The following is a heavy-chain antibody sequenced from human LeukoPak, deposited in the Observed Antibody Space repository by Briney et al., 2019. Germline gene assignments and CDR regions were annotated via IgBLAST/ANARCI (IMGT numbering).Heavy chain of an antibody. CDR1: GFSFSSYS. Sequence: GGSLRLSCVASGFSFSSYSMNWVRQAPGKGLEGVSSISSTSTYIYYTDSVKGRFTISRDNAKNSLYLQMASLRAEDTAVYYCARDPSAVPTAVNWFDPWGQGTLVTVSS. V-gene: IGHV3-21*06. D-gene: IGHD2-2*01. CDR3: ARDPSAVPTAVNWFDP. J-gene: IGHJ5*02. CDR2: ISSTSTYI.